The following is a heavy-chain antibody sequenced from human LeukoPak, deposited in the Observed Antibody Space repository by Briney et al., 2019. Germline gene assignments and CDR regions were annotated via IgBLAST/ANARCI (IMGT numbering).Heavy chain of an antibody. CDR1: GGSISSSSYY. Sequence: SETLSLTCTVSGGSISSSSYYWGWIRQPPGKGLEWIGSIYYSGSTYYNPSLKSRVTISVDTSKNQFSLKLSSVTAADTAVYYCAGLGEVDIVVVTDSDDAFDIWGQGTMVTVSS. J-gene: IGHJ3*02. D-gene: IGHD2-21*02. CDR2: IYYSGST. CDR3: AGLGEVDIVVVTDSDDAFDI. V-gene: IGHV4-39*01.